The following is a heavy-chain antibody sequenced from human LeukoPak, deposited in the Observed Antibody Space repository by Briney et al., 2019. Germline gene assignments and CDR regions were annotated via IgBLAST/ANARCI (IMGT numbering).Heavy chain of an antibody. CDR2: IRYDGSNK. V-gene: IGHV3-30*02. J-gene: IGHJ4*02. Sequence: GGSLRLSCAASGFTFSSYGMHWVRQAPGKGLEWVAFIRYDGSNKYYADSVKGRFTISRDNSKNTLYLQMNSLRAEDTAVYYCARVLSGSYRVLDYWGQGTLVTVSS. D-gene: IGHD1-26*01. CDR3: ARVLSGSYRVLDY. CDR1: GFTFSSYG.